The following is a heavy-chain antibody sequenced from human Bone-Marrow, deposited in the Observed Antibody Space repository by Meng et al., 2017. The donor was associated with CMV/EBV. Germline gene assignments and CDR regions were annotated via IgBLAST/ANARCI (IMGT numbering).Heavy chain of an antibody. CDR3: AKPSSTSFNWFDP. Sequence: GGSLRLSCAASGFTFSSYSMNWVRQAPGKGLEWVSSISSSGTYIYYADSVKGRFTISRDNAKNTLYLQMNSLRAEDTAVYYCAKPSSTSFNWFDPWGQGTLVTVSS. D-gene: IGHD2-2*01. V-gene: IGHV3-21*01. CDR1: GFTFSSYS. CDR2: ISSSGTYI. J-gene: IGHJ5*02.